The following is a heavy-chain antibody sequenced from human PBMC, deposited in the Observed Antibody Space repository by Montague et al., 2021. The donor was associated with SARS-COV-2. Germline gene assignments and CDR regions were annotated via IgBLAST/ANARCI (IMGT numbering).Heavy chain of an antibody. CDR2: IYYTGST. J-gene: IGHJ3*01. V-gene: IGHV4-59*02. D-gene: IGHD3-22*01. CDR1: GVSVNNYY. CDR3: VRDFYDTSDYFQGTFDV. Sequence: SETLSLTCSVSGVSVNNYYWAWIRQTPEKGLEWIGYIYYTGSTNYNPFLRNRITISIDTSANQFSLKLRSVTPADTAVYYCVRDFYDTSDYFQGTFDVWGHGTGVSVSS.